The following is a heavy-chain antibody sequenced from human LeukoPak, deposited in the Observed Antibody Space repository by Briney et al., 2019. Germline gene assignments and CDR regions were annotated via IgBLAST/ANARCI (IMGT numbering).Heavy chain of an antibody. CDR3: ARDRYDFWSGDYYYYMDV. J-gene: IGHJ6*03. Sequence: PSETLSLTCTVSGGSISSYYWSWIRQPAGKGLEWIGRIYTSGSTNYNPSLKSRVTMSVDTSKNQFSLKLSSVTAADTAVYYCARDRYDFWSGDYYYYMDVWGKGTTVTVSS. CDR1: GGSISSYY. V-gene: IGHV4-4*07. CDR2: IYTSGST. D-gene: IGHD3-3*01.